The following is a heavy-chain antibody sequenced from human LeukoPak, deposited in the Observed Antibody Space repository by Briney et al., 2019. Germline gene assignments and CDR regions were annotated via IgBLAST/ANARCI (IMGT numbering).Heavy chain of an antibody. J-gene: IGHJ4*02. CDR3: VRAREPLVYTYYFDY. CDR2: IYTSGST. Sequence: KPSETLSLTCTVSGGSISSGSYYWSWIRQPAGKGLEWIGRIYTSGSTNYNPSLKSRVTISVDMSRNQFSLKLSSVTAADTAVYYCVRAREPLVYTYYFDYWGQGTLVTVSS. D-gene: IGHD1-14*01. CDR1: GGSISSGSYY. V-gene: IGHV4-61*02.